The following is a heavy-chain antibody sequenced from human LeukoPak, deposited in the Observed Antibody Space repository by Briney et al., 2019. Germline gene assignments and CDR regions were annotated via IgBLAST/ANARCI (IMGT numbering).Heavy chain of an antibody. D-gene: IGHD3-3*01. CDR1: GYTFTSYD. V-gene: IGHV1-8*03. CDR2: MNPNSGNT. CDR3: ARARRGDDFWSGYYYYYYMDV. J-gene: IGHJ6*03. Sequence: GASVKVSCXASGYTFTSYDINWVRQATGQGLEWMGWMNPNSGNTGYAQKFQGRVTITRNTSISTAYMELSSLRSEDTAVYYCARARRGDDFWSGYYYYYYMDVWGKGTTVTVSS.